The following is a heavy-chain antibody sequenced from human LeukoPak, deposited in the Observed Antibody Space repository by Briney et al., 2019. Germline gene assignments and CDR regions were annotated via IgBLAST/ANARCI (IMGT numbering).Heavy chain of an antibody. V-gene: IGHV4-59*01. J-gene: IGHJ3*02. D-gene: IGHD3-10*01. CDR2: IYYSGST. CDR1: GGSISSYY. Sequence: SETLSLTCTVSGGSISSYYWSWIRQPPGKGLEWIGYIYYSGSTNYNPSLKSRVTISVDTSKNQSSLKLSSVTAADTAVYYCARAPPTQLLWFGELLGHAFDIWGQGTMVTVSS. CDR3: ARAPPTQLLWFGELLGHAFDI.